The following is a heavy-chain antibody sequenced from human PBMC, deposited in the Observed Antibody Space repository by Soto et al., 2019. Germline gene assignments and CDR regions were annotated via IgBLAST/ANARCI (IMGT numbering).Heavy chain of an antibody. V-gene: IGHV3-23*01. CDR2: ILGTAT. J-gene: IGHJ5*02. CDR1: GFSFSYFA. CDR3: ARCSVLIPPPVGWCNRVDP. D-gene: IGHD2-21*01. Sequence: EVQLLESGGTLVQPGESLRLSCEVSGFSFSYFAMNWVRQAPGEGLEWVSSILGTATSYADSVKGRFTISRDNSKNTVYLQMNTLRGEDTAVYYCARCSVLIPPPVGWCNRVDPGGQGTLVIVSS.